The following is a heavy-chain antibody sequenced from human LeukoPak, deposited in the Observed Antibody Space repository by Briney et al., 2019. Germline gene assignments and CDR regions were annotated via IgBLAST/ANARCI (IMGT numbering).Heavy chain of an antibody. V-gene: IGHV3-21*01. CDR2: ISSSSSYI. Sequence: PGGSLRLSCAASGFTFSSYSMNWVRQAPGKGLEWVSSISSSSSYIYYADSVKGRFTISRDNAKNSLYLQMNSLRAEDTAVYYCARDRRNWNERGIDAFDIWGQGTMATVSS. CDR1: GFTFSSYS. J-gene: IGHJ3*02. D-gene: IGHD1-1*01. CDR3: ARDRRNWNERGIDAFDI.